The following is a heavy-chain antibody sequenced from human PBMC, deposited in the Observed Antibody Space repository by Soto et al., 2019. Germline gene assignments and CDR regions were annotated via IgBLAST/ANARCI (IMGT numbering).Heavy chain of an antibody. D-gene: IGHD7-27*01. CDR2: IKQDGSEK. J-gene: IGHJ3*02. CDR3: ARDRRTGDGYKGRYAFDI. Sequence: EVQLVESGGGLVQPGGSLRLSCAASGFTFSSYWMSWVRQAPGKGLEWVANIKQDGSEKYYVDSVKGRFTISRDNAKNSLYLQMNSLRAEDTAVYYCARDRRTGDGYKGRYAFDIWGQGTMVTVSS. CDR1: GFTFSSYW. V-gene: IGHV3-7*05.